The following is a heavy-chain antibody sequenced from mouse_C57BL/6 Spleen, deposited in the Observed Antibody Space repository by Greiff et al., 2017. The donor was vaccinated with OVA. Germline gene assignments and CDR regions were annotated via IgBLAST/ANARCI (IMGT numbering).Heavy chain of an antibody. CDR1: GFTFSSYA. CDR2: ISDGGSYT. V-gene: IGHV5-4*01. D-gene: IGHD2-4*01. Sequence: EVKLMESGGGLVKPGGSLKLSCAASGFTFSSYAMSWVRQTPEKRLEWVATISDGGSYTYYPDNVKGRFTISRDNAKNNLYLQMSHLKSEDTAMYYCARDNDCDYWGQGTTLTVSS. CDR3: ARDNDCDY. J-gene: IGHJ2*01.